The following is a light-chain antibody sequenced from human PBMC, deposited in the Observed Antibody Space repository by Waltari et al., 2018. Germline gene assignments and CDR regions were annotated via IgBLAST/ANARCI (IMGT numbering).Light chain of an antibody. J-gene: IGKJ2*01. CDR3: QQTRSGRT. Sequence: DIQMTQSPFSLSASVGDRVTITCRASQTITKYLNWYQLIPGKAPRLLIYGASSLQSGVPSRFSGSGSGTDFSLNINSLQPEDFATYYCQQTRSGRTFGQGTKLEIK. CDR2: GAS. V-gene: IGKV1-39*01. CDR1: QTITKY.